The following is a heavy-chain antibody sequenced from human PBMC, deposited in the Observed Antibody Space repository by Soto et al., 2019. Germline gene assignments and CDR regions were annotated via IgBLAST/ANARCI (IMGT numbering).Heavy chain of an antibody. J-gene: IGHJ4*02. D-gene: IGHD3-3*01. CDR3: ARDRYYDFWSGYPVGYFDY. V-gene: IGHV3-48*01. CDR2: ISSSSSTI. Sequence: PGGSLRLSCAAPGFTFSSYSMNWVRQAPGKGLEWVSYISSSSSTIYYADSVKGRFTISRDNAKNSLYLQMNSLRAEDTAVYYCARDRYYDFWSGYPVGYFDYWGQGTLVTVSS. CDR1: GFTFSSYS.